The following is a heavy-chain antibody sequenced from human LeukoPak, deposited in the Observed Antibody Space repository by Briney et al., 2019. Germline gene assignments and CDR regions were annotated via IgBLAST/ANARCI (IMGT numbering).Heavy chain of an antibody. CDR1: GFTFSSYE. CDR3: AREFRLAYSSSWSSLGY. J-gene: IGHJ4*02. CDR2: ISSSGSTI. V-gene: IGHV3-48*03. D-gene: IGHD6-13*01. Sequence: GGSLRLSCAASGFTFSSYEMNWVRQAPGKGLEWVSYISSSGSTIYYADSVKGRFTISGDNAKNSLYLQMNSLRAEDTAVYYCAREFRLAYSSSWSSLGYWGQRTLVTLSS.